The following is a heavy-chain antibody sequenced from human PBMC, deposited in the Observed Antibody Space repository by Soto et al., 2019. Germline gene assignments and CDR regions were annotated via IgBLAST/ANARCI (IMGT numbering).Heavy chain of an antibody. CDR2: IYYSGST. CDR3: ARSKYDFWTTDALDI. J-gene: IGHJ3*02. V-gene: IGHV4-39*01. D-gene: IGHD3-3*01. CDR1: GGSISSSSYY. Sequence: ETLSLTCTVSGGSISSSSYYWGWIRQPPGKGLEWIGSIYYSGSTYYNPSLKSRVTISVDTSKNQFSLKLSSVAAADTAVYYCARSKYDFWTTDALDIWGQGTMVTVSS.